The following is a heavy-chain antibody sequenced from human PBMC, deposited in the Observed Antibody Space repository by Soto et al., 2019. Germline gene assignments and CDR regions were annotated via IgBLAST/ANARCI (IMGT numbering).Heavy chain of an antibody. CDR1: GGSISSGGYY. CDR2: IYYSGST. CDR3: ASLTTVVTPHWYFDL. J-gene: IGHJ2*01. Sequence: QVQLQESGPGLVKPSQTLSLTCTFSGGSISSGGYYGSWFRQPPGKGLEWIGYIYYSGSTYYNPSLKSRVTISVDTSKNQFSLKLSSVTAADTAVYYCASLTTVVTPHWYFDLWGRGTLVTVSS. V-gene: IGHV4-31*03. D-gene: IGHD4-17*01.